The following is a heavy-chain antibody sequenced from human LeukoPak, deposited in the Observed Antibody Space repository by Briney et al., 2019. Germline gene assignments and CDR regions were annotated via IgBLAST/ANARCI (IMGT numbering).Heavy chain of an antibody. Sequence: SETLSLTCTVSSDSISSYYWSWIRQPARKGLEWIVRAYSSGSTNYNPSLKSRVTMAVDTSKNQFSLKLSSVTAADTAVYYCARDLGSDYYFDYWGQGMLVTVSS. CDR2: AYSSGST. CDR3: ARDLGSDYYFDY. V-gene: IGHV4-4*07. D-gene: IGHD2-21*02. J-gene: IGHJ4*02. CDR1: SDSISSYY.